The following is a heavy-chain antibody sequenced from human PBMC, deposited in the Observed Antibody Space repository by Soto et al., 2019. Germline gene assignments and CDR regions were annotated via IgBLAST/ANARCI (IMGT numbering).Heavy chain of an antibody. CDR1: GFSISLHS. CDR2: ISSGSSTI. CDR3: VRDTMQ. D-gene: IGHD2-2*01. V-gene: IGHV3-48*01. Sequence: VGSLSLSCAASGFSISLHSMNWVRQAPGKGLEWVSYISSGSSTIYYADSVKGRFTISRDNAKNSLFLQMNSLRVEDAAVYYCVRDTMQWGQRTPVTVAS. J-gene: IGHJ4*02.